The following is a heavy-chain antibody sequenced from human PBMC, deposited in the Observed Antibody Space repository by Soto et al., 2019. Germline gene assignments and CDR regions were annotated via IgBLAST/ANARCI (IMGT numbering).Heavy chain of an antibody. J-gene: IGHJ4*02. D-gene: IGHD6-19*01. CDR1: GGSISSSSYY. Sequence: SETLSLTCTVSGGSISSSSYYWGWIRQPPGKGLEWIGSIYYSGSTYYNPSLKSRVTISVDTSKNQFSLKLSSVTAADTAVYYCARLSPRIAVAGYYFDYWGQGTLVTVSS. CDR2: IYYSGST. V-gene: IGHV4-39*01. CDR3: ARLSPRIAVAGYYFDY.